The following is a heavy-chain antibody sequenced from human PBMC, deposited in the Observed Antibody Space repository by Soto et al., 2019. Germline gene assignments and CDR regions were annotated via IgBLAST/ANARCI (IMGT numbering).Heavy chain of an antibody. CDR3: ARYWRYYDSGVYYYPVDY. D-gene: IGHD3-22*01. J-gene: IGHJ4*02. CDR2: IKQDGSEK. Sequence: GGSLRLSCAASGFTFSSYWMSWVRQAPGKGLEWVANIKQDGSEKYYVDSVKGRFTISRDNAKNSLYLQMNSLRAEDTAVYYCARYWRYYDSGVYYYPVDYWGQGTLVTVYS. V-gene: IGHV3-7*03. CDR1: GFTFSSYW.